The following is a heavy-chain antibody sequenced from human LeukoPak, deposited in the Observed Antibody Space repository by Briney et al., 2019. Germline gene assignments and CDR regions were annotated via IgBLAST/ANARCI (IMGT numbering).Heavy chain of an antibody. Sequence: SGGSLRLSCAASGFTFSSYWMHWVRQAPGKGLVWVSRINSDGSSTSYADSVKGRFTISRDNAKNSLYLQMNSLRVEDTALYYCIKELRPGGADVWGQGTMVTVSS. CDR2: INSDGSST. CDR3: IKELRPGGADV. CDR1: GFTFSSYW. J-gene: IGHJ6*02. D-gene: IGHD1-14*01. V-gene: IGHV3-74*01.